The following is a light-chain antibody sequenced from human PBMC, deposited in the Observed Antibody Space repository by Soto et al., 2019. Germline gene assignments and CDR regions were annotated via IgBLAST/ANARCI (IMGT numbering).Light chain of an antibody. J-gene: IGLJ1*01. Sequence: QCVLTQPASLSDAPGQRVTISCTGSISNIGGGYDVHWFQQLPGTAPKLLFYGKNNRPSGVPDRFSGSTSGTSASLAITGLQTEDEAIYYCQSYDARLSGYDFGTGTNVTV. V-gene: IGLV1-40*01. CDR1: ISNIGGGYD. CDR2: GKN. CDR3: QSYDARLSGYD.